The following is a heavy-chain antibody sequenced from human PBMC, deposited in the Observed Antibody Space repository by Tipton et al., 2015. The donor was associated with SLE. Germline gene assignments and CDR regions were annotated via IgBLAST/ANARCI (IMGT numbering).Heavy chain of an antibody. Sequence: TLSLTCTVSGGSISSGGYYWSWIRQHPGKGLEWIGYIYYSGSTYYNPFLKSRVTISVDTSKNQFSLKLSSVTAADTAVYYCARGEGGGYSGYGLGYWGQGTLATVSS. CDR2: IYYSGST. CDR3: ARGEGGGYSGYGLGY. D-gene: IGHD5-12*01. V-gene: IGHV4-31*03. J-gene: IGHJ4*02. CDR1: GGSISSGGYY.